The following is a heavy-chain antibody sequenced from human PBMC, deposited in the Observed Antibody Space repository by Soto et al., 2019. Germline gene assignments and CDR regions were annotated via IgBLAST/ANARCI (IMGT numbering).Heavy chain of an antibody. V-gene: IGHV4-39*01. Sequence: SETLSLTCTVSGGSISSSSYYWGWIRQPPGKGLEWIGSIYYSGSTYYNPSLKSRVTISVDTSKNQFSLKLSSVTAADTAVYYCARQLDYYDSSGYYYYYYGMDVWGQGTTVTVSS. D-gene: IGHD3-22*01. CDR2: IYYSGST. J-gene: IGHJ6*02. CDR3: ARQLDYYDSSGYYYYYYGMDV. CDR1: GGSISSSSYY.